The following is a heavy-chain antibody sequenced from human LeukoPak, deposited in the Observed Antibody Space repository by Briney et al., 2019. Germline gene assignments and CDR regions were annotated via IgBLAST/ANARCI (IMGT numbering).Heavy chain of an antibody. J-gene: IGHJ4*02. CDR2: IYYSGST. D-gene: IGHD6-19*01. Sequence: PSETLSLTCTVSGGSVSSGSYYWSWIRQPPEKGLEWIGYIYYSGSTNYNPSLKSRVTISVDTSKNQFSLKLSSVTAADTAVYYCARREVAGTKHFDYWGQGTLVTVSS. CDR3: ARREVAGTKHFDY. CDR1: GGSVSSGSYY. V-gene: IGHV4-61*01.